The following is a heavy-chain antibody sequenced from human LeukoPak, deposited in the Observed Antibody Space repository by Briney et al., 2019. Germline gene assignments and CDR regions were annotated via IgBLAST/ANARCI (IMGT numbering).Heavy chain of an antibody. CDR3: ARGRRVAAAYDY. V-gene: IGHV4-34*01. CDR1: GGSISSYY. D-gene: IGHD6-13*01. J-gene: IGHJ4*02. CDR2: INHSGST. Sequence: KPSETLSLTCTVSGGSISSYYWSWIRQPAGKGLEWIGEINHSGSTNYNPSLKSRVTISVDTSKNQFSLKLSSVTAADTAVYYCARGRRVAAAYDYWGQGTLVTVSS.